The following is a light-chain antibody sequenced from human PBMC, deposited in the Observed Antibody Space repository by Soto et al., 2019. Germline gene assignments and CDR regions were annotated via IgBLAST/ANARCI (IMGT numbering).Light chain of an antibody. CDR1: QSVLYSSNNKNY. J-gene: IGKJ2*01. CDR3: MQGTHWPYT. CDR2: WAS. V-gene: IGKV4-1*01. Sequence: DIVMTQSPDSLAVSLGERATINCKSSQSVLYSSNNKNYLAWYQQKPGQPPKLLIYWASTRESGVPDRFSGSGSGTDFTLEISRVEAEDVGVYYCMQGTHWPYTFGQGTKLEIK.